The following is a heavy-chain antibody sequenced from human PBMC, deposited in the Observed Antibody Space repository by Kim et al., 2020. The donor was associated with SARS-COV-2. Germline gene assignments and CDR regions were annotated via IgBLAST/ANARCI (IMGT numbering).Heavy chain of an antibody. CDR2: ISSSGYPT. CDR1: GFTFSTYG. D-gene: IGHD3-16*01. Sequence: GGSLRLSCAASGFTFSTYGMNLVRQAPGKGLEWIAHISSSGYPTYYTDSVKGRFTISRDNAKNSLYLQMNSLKDEDTAVYFCSGGALDYWGQGALVTVSS. V-gene: IGHV3-48*02. CDR3: SGGALDY. J-gene: IGHJ4*02.